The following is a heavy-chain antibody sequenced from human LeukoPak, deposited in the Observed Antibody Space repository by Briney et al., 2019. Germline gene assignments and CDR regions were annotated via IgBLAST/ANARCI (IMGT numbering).Heavy chain of an antibody. CDR1: GGSISSYY. Sequence: SETLSLTCTVSGGSISSYYWSWIRQPPGKGLEWIGYIYYSGSTNYNPSLKSRVTISVDTSKNQFSLKLSSVTAADTAVYYCARHGGHLYLTLGRYFDWSDYYYGMDVWGQGTTVTVSS. CDR3: ARHGGHLYLTLGRYFDWSDYYYGMDV. J-gene: IGHJ6*02. CDR2: IYYSGST. D-gene: IGHD3-9*01. V-gene: IGHV4-59*08.